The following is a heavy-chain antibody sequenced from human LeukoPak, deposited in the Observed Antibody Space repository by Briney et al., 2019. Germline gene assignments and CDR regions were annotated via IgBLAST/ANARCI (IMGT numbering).Heavy chain of an antibody. D-gene: IGHD1-1*01. Sequence: SETLSLTCTVSGGSISSYYWSWIRQPAGKGLEWIGRIYTSGSTNYNPSLKSRVTMSVDTSKNQLSLKLSSVTAADTAVYYCARGGVGNLRYGMDVWGQGTTVTVSS. CDR3: ARGGVGNLRYGMDV. CDR2: IYTSGST. J-gene: IGHJ6*02. CDR1: GGSISSYY. V-gene: IGHV4-4*07.